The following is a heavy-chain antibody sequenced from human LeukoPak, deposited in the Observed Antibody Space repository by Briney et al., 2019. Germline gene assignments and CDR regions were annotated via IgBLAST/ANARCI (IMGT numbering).Heavy chain of an antibody. CDR2: ISGSGGST. J-gene: IGHJ3*02. CDR1: GFTFSSYA. V-gene: IGHV3-23*01. Sequence: GGSLRLSCAASGFTFSSYAMSWVRQAPGKGLEWVSAISGSGGSTYYADSVKGRFTISRDNSKNTLYLQMNSLRAEDTAVFYCAKGGAGIFQFALDIWGQGTMVTVSS. CDR3: AKGGAGIFQFALDI. D-gene: IGHD2-15*01.